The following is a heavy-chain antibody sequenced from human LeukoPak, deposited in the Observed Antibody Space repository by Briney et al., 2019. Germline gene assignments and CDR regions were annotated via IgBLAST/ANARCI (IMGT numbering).Heavy chain of an antibody. CDR2: INSDGSST. V-gene: IGHV3-74*01. D-gene: IGHD1-26*01. Sequence: QAGGSLRLSCAASGFTFSSYWMHWVRQAPGKGLVWVSRINSDGSSTSYADSVKGRFTISRDNAQNTLYLQMNSLRVEDTAVYYCATVGMGATIGYWGQGTLVTVSS. J-gene: IGHJ4*02. CDR1: GFTFSSYW. CDR3: ATVGMGATIGY.